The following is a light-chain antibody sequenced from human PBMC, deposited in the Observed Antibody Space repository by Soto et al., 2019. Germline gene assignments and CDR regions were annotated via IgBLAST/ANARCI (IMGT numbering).Light chain of an antibody. Sequence: QSALTQPASVSGSPGQSITISCTGTSSDVGGYNYVSWYQQQPGKAPKLMIYEVSYRPSGVSYRFSASKSGNTASLTISGLQAEDEDDYYCSAYTSSSTLVFGGGTKLTVL. CDR3: SAYTSSSTLV. V-gene: IGLV2-14*01. J-gene: IGLJ2*01. CDR2: EVS. CDR1: SSDVGGYNY.